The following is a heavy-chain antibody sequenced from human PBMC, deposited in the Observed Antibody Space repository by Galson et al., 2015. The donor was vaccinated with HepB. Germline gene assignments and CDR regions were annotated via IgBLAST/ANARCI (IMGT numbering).Heavy chain of an antibody. CDR2: ISHDGRNT. CDR3: ARERGAGWYEGNDY. CDR1: GFTFSSYS. D-gene: IGHD6-19*01. V-gene: IGHV3-30*04. Sequence: LRLSCAASGFTFSSYSIHWVREAPGKGLEWVAIISHDGRNTYYAYSVKGRFTIPRDNSRNTLYLQMNGLRSDDTAVYYCARERGAGWYEGNDYWGQGTRVVVSS. J-gene: IGHJ4*02.